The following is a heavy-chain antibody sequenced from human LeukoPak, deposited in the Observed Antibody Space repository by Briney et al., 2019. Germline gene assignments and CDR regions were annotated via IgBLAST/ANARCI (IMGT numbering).Heavy chain of an antibody. V-gene: IGHV3-48*03. CDR2: ISSSGSTI. J-gene: IGHJ4*02. CDR3: ARVDIAATTYTYYFDY. CDR1: GFTFSSYE. Sequence: PGGSLRLSCAASGFTFSSYEMNWVRQAPGKGLEWVSYISSSGSTIYYADSVKGRFTISRDNAKNSLYLQMNSLRAEDTAVYYCARVDIAATTYTYYFDYWGQGTLVTVSS. D-gene: IGHD5-12*01.